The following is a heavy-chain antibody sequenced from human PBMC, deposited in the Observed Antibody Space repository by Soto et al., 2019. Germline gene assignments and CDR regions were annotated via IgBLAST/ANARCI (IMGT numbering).Heavy chain of an antibody. CDR3: AGSNPVLRFLEWSRNYYYYGMDV. V-gene: IGHV1-69*10. Sequence: ASVKVSCKASGGTFSSYAISWVRQAPGQGLEWMGGIIPILGTANYAQKFQGRVTITADKSTSTAYMELSSLRSEDTAVYYCAGSNPVLRFLEWSRNYYYYGMDVWGQGTTVTVSS. J-gene: IGHJ6*02. CDR1: GGTFSSYA. CDR2: IIPILGTA. D-gene: IGHD3-3*01.